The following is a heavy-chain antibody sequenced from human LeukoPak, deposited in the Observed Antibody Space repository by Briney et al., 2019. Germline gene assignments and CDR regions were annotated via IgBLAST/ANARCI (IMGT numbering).Heavy chain of an antibody. CDR2: ISGSGGST. V-gene: IGHV3-23*01. D-gene: IGHD6-13*01. CDR1: GFTFSSYA. CDR3: ATTPRLAAAGSRRRVY. J-gene: IGHJ4*02. Sequence: QPGGSLRLSCAASGFTFSSYAMSWVRQAPGKGLEWVSAISGSGGSTYYADSVKGRFTISRDNSKNTLYLQMNSLRAEDTAVYYCATTPRLAAAGSRRRVYWGQGTLVTVSS.